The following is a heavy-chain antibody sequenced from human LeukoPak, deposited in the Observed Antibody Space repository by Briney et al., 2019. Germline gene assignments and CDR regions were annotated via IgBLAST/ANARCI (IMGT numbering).Heavy chain of an antibody. J-gene: IGHJ4*02. CDR3: ARRAGAYSHPYDY. V-gene: IGHV3-66*04. Sequence: GGTLRLSCVVSGFIVSSNYMSWVRQAPGKGLEWVSIIYSSGSTYYADSVKGRFTISRDNSKNTLYLQMNSLRAEDTAVYYCARRAGAYSHPYDYWGQGTLVTVSS. D-gene: IGHD4/OR15-4a*01. CDR2: IYSSGST. CDR1: GFIVSSNY.